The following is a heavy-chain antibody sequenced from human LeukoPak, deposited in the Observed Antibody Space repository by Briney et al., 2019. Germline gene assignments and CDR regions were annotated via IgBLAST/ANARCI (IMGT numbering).Heavy chain of an antibody. CDR1: GFTFSSYG. Sequence: PGGSLRLSCAASGFTFSSYGMHWVRQAPGKGLEWVAVIWYDGSNKYYADSVKGRFTISRDNSKNTLYLQMNSLRAEDTAVYYCAKEPNRIGIAAAGRSGFDYWGQGTLVTVSS. J-gene: IGHJ4*02. CDR3: AKEPNRIGIAAAGRSGFDY. CDR2: IWYDGSNK. V-gene: IGHV3-33*06. D-gene: IGHD6-13*01.